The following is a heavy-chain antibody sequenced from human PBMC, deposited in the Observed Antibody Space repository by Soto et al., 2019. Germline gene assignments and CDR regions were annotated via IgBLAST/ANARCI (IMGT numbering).Heavy chain of an antibody. CDR1: GFSFSSYW. V-gene: IGHV3-48*02. CDR3: ARDLYGSGSYYNDY. CDR2: ISSSSSTI. Sequence: PGGSLRLSCVASGFSFSSYWMTWVRQAPGKGLEWVSYISSSSSTIYYADSVKGRFTISRDNAKNSLYLQMNSLRDEDTAVYYCARDLYGSGSYYNDYWGQGALVTVSS. D-gene: IGHD3-10*01. J-gene: IGHJ4*02.